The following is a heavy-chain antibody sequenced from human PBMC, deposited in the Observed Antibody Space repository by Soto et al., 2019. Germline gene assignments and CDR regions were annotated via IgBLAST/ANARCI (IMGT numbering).Heavy chain of an antibody. J-gene: IGHJ4*02. CDR2: ISGSGDSA. CDR3: TRGYGASRSPFDY. CDR1: GFTFRSYA. V-gene: IGHV3-23*01. D-gene: IGHD5-12*01. Sequence: GGTLRLSCAASGFTFRSYAMNWGRQDTGKGPQWYSGISGSGDSAYHDHSVKGRFTISSDNSKNTLYLQLNTLRAEDTAVYYCTRGYGASRSPFDYWGQGTQVTVSS.